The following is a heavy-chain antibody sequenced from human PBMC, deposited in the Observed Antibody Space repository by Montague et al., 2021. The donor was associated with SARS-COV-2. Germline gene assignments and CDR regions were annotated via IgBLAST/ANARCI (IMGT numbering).Heavy chain of an antibody. V-gene: IGHV4-38-2*01. CDR3: ARRGYTGSDYFDY. CDR1: GFSISSGFY. D-gene: IGHD5-12*01. CDR2: VYHSGYT. J-gene: IGHJ4*02. Sequence: SETLSLTCSVSGFSISSGFYWAWIRQSPGKGPEWIGTVYHSGYTHHNPSLKGRVTMSIDTSKNQFSLTVTSVTAADTAVYFCARRGYTGSDYFDYWGQGTLVTVSS.